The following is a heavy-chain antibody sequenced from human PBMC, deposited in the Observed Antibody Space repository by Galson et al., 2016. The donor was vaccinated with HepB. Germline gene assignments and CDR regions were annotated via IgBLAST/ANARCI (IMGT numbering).Heavy chain of an antibody. CDR1: GFSLSTRGVG. Sequence: PALVKPTQTLTLTCTCSGFSLSTRGVGVGWIRQLPGKALEWLTLIYWDDAKRYSPSLKSRVTITTDTSKNQVVLTMTNMDPVDTATYYFAYRRDLGSDNYWYWGQGTLVTVSS. D-gene: IGHD3-10*01. V-gene: IGHV2-5*02. CDR3: AYRRDLGSDNYWY. CDR2: IYWDDAK. J-gene: IGHJ4*02.